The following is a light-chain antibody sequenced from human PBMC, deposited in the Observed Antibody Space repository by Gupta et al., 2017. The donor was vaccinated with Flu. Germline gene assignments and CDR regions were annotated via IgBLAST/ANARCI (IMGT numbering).Light chain of an antibody. CDR1: QSLVYSDGTTY. V-gene: IGKV2-30*01. CDR3: RKGKNWPEK. Sequence: DVVMTPSPLSLPVTFGQPASISCTSRQSLVYSDGTTYFNSFQQRPGQSPRRLVYKVSNRDSGVPDRGSGSGSGTDVTLKISRMEAEDGGVYFGRKGKNWPEKLVGGTKVEIK. J-gene: IGKJ4*01. CDR2: KVS.